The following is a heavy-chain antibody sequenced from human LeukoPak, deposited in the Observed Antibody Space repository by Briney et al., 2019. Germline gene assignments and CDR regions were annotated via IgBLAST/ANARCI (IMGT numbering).Heavy chain of an antibody. Sequence: SETLSLTCTVSGGSISSYYWSWIRQPPGKGLEWIGYISYSGSTNYTPSLKSRATISVDTSKNQFSLKLTSVTAADTAVYYCARHSICFDPWGQGTLVTVSS. V-gene: IGHV4-59*08. CDR1: GGSISSYY. CDR2: ISYSGST. CDR3: ARHSICFDP. J-gene: IGHJ5*02.